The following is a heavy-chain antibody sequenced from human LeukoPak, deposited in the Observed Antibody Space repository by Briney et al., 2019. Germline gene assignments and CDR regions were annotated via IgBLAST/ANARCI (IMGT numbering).Heavy chain of an antibody. CDR2: IYHSGST. Sequence: SETLSLTCTVSGGSISGYYWSWIRQPPGKGLEWIGYIYHSGSTYYNPSLKSRVTISVDRSKNQFSLKLSSVTAADTAVYYCARDTAMVTTNAFDIWGQGTMVTVSS. CDR1: GGSISGYY. D-gene: IGHD5-18*01. J-gene: IGHJ3*02. V-gene: IGHV4-59*12. CDR3: ARDTAMVTTNAFDI.